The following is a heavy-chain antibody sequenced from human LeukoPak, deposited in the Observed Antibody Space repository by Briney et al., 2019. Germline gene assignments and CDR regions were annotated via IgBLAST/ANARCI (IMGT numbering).Heavy chain of an antibody. CDR2: ISGSGGST. CDR1: GFTFSSYA. J-gene: IGHJ4*02. Sequence: GGSLRLSRAASGFTFSSYAMSWVRQAPGKGLEWVSAISGSGGSTYYADSVKGRFTISRDNSKNTLYLQMNSLRAEDTAVYYCASSQLRNFDYWGQGTLVTVSS. V-gene: IGHV3-23*01. D-gene: IGHD1-1*01. CDR3: ASSQLRNFDY.